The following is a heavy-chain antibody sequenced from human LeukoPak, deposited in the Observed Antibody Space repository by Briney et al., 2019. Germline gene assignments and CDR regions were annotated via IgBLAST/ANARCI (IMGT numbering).Heavy chain of an antibody. V-gene: IGHV3-30-3*01. CDR3: ARVRGQYSSGWYSY. Sequence: SGGSLRLSCVASGFTFSSYAMHWVRQAPGKGLEWVAVISYDGSNKYYADSVKGRFTISRDNSKNTLYLQMNSLRAEDTAVYYCARVRGQYSSGWYSYWGQGTLVTVSS. CDR1: GFTFSSYA. CDR2: ISYDGSNK. J-gene: IGHJ4*02. D-gene: IGHD6-19*01.